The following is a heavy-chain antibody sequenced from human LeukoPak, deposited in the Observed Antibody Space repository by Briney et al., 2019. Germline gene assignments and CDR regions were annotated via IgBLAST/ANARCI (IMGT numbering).Heavy chain of an antibody. CDR2: ISSSSSYI. J-gene: IGHJ4*02. Sequence: GGSLRLSCAASGFTFSSYSMNWVRQAPGKGLEWVSSISSSSSYIYYADSVKGRFTISRDNAKNSLYLQMNSLRAEDTAVYYCARDPDGIAAALYSFDYWGRGTLVTVSS. D-gene: IGHD6-13*01. V-gene: IGHV3-21*01. CDR1: GFTFSSYS. CDR3: ARDPDGIAAALYSFDY.